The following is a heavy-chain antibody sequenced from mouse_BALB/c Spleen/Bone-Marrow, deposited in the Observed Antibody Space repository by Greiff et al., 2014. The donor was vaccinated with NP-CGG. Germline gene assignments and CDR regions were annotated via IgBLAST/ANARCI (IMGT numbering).Heavy chain of an antibody. J-gene: IGHJ1*01. CDR2: IYPGNSDT. CDR3: TRFGSSYDWYFDV. CDR1: GYSFTNYW. V-gene: IGHV1-5*01. Sequence: VQLQQSGTVLSRPGASVAMSCKASGYSFTNYWLHWVKQRPGQGLEWIGAIYPGNSDTSYNQKFKGKAKLTAVTSASTAYMELSSLTNEDSAVYYCTRFGSSYDWYFDVWGAGTTVTVAS. D-gene: IGHD1-1*01.